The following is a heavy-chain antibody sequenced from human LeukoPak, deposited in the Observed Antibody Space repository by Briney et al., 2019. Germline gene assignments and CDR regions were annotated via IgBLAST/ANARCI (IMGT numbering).Heavy chain of an antibody. J-gene: IGHJ4*02. V-gene: IGHV3-74*01. D-gene: IGHD2-8*01. CDR1: GYTFTSYY. CDR3: APRGPMGSFDY. CDR2: INTDGSST. Sequence: SCKASGYTFTSYYMHWVRQAPGKGLVWVSRINTDGSSTSYADSVKGRFTISRDNAKNTLYLQMNSLKAEDTAVYYCAPRGPMGSFDYWGQGTLVTVSS.